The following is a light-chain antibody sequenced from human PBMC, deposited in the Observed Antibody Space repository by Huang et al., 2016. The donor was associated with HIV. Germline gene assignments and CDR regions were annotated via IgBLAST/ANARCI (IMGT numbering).Light chain of an antibody. CDR1: QSISNY. CDR3: QQSYTTPST. Sequence: DTQMTQSPSSLSASVGDRVTITCRASQSISNYLNWYQQKPGKAPKLLIYGASNLQSGVPSRFSGSGSGTEFTLTISSLQPEDFATYYCQQSYTTPSTFGGGTKVEIK. CDR2: GAS. J-gene: IGKJ4*01. V-gene: IGKV1-39*01.